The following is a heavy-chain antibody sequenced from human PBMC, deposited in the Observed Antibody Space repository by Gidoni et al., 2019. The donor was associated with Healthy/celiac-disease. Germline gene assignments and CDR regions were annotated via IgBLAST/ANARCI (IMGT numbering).Heavy chain of an antibody. V-gene: IGHV3-7*04. CDR3: ARAIKPYYYYGMDV. CDR1: GFTFSSYW. Sequence: EVQLVESGGGLVQPGGSLRLSCAASGFTFSSYWLSWVRQAPGKGLEWVANIKQDGSEKYYVDSVKGRFTISRDNAKNSLYLQMNSLRAEDTAVYYCARAIKPYYYYGMDVWGQGTTVTVSS. J-gene: IGHJ6*02. CDR2: IKQDGSEK.